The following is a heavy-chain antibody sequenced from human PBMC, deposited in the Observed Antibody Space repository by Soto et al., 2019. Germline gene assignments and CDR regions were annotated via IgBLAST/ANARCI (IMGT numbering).Heavy chain of an antibody. Sequence: KTSETLSLTCAVYGGSFSGYYWNWIRQPPGKGLEWIGEINHSGSTNYNPSLKSRVTISVDTSKNQFSLRLSSVTAADTAVYYCARGYGRNFXYWGQGTLSTVSS. D-gene: IGHD3-10*01. J-gene: IGHJ4*01. CDR2: INHSGST. CDR1: GGSFSGYY. CDR3: ARGYGRNFXY. V-gene: IGHV4-34*01.